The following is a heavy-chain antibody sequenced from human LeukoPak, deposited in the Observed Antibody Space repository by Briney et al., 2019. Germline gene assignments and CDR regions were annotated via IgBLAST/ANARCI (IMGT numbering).Heavy chain of an antibody. CDR1: GFTLSSYW. CDR2: ISDADGSIT. J-gene: IGHJ4*02. Sequence: PGGSLRLSCAASGFTLSSYWLHWVRQAPGKGLVWVSRISDADGSITDYADSVRGRFTIPRDTAKNTLYLEMNSLRAEDTAVYYCARDLSGYSDYWGQGTLVTVSS. D-gene: IGHD2-15*01. V-gene: IGHV3-74*01. CDR3: ARDLSGYSDY.